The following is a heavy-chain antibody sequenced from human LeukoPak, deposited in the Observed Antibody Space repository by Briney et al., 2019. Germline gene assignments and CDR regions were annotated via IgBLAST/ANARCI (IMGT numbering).Heavy chain of an antibody. CDR1: GFTFDDYA. D-gene: IGHD2-15*01. J-gene: IGHJ4*02. CDR3: AKDIGSGGSYFLDY. V-gene: IGHV3-9*01. CDR2: ISWNSGSI. Sequence: GGSLRLSCAASGFTFDDYAMHWVWQAPGKGLEWVSGISWNSGSIGYADSVKGRFTISRDNAKNSLYLQMNSLRAEDTALYYCAKDIGSGGSYFLDYWGQGTLVTVSS.